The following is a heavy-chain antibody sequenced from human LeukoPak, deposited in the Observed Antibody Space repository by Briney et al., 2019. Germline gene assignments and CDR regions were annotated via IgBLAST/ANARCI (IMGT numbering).Heavy chain of an antibody. V-gene: IGHV3-21*01. CDR2: ISSSSSYI. J-gene: IGHJ6*02. CDR1: GFTFSSYS. CDR3: ARVGFLEWLPDYYYYDMDV. Sequence: GGSLRHSCAASGFTFSSYSMNWVRQAPGKGLEWVSSISSSSSYIYYADSVKGRFTISRDNAKNSLYLQMNSLRAEDTAVYYCARVGFLEWLPDYYYYDMDVWGQGTTVTVSS. D-gene: IGHD3-3*01.